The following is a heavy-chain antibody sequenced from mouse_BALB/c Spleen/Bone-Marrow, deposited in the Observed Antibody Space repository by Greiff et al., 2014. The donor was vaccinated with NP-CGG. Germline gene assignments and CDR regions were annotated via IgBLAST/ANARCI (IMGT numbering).Heavy chain of an antibody. Sequence: DVMLVESGGDLVKPGGSLKLSCAASGFTFSTYGMSWVRQTPDKRLEWVATISSGGGYTYYPDSVKGRFTISRDNANNTLYPQMSSLKSEDTAMYYCTRQRNWDHYAMDYWGQGTSVTVSS. V-gene: IGHV5-6*02. CDR2: ISSGGGYT. CDR1: GFTFSTYG. CDR3: TRQRNWDHYAMDY. D-gene: IGHD4-1*01. J-gene: IGHJ4*01.